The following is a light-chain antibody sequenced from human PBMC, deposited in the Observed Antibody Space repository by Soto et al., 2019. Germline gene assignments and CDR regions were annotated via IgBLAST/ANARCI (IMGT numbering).Light chain of an antibody. V-gene: IGKV3D-20*02. CDR3: QQPSNSPWT. J-gene: IGKJ1*01. Sequence: EIVLTQSPGTLTLSPGESAALSCRASQTISNTYLVWYRQKPGQAPRLLIYAVSSRAAGIPDRFSGSGSGTDFALTIARLEPEDSAVYYCQQPSNSPWTFGQGTRVEI. CDR1: QTISNTY. CDR2: AVS.